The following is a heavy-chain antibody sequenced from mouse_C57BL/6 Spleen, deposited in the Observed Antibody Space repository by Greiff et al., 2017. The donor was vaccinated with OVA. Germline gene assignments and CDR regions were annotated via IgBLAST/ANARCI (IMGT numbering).Heavy chain of an antibody. CDR2: IYPGDGDT. CDR3: ARRWDEEGTFDY. J-gene: IGHJ2*01. V-gene: IGHV1-80*01. CDR1: GYAFSSYW. Sequence: VKLQESGAELVKPGASVKISCKASGYAFSSYWMNWVKQRPGKGLEWIGQIYPGDGDTNYNGKFKGKATLTADKSSSTAYMQLSSLTSEDSAVYFCARRWDEEGTFDYWGQGTTLTVSS. D-gene: IGHD4-1*01.